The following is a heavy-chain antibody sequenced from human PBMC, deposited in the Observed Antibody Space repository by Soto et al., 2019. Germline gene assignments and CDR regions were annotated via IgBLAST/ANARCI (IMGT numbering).Heavy chain of an antibody. D-gene: IGHD6-25*01. CDR1: GYTFSSYV. CDR2: ISPFNYNT. V-gene: IGHV1-18*01. J-gene: IGHJ5*02. CDR3: ARGGRRLGWFDP. Sequence: QVQLLQSKPELKTPGPSWRLSCKASGYTFSSYVIPWWRQAPGQGLEWMGWISPFNYNTNYAQRFQGRVTMTTDTSTNTAYMELRSLRSDDTAVYYCARGGRRLGWFDPWGQGTLVTVSS.